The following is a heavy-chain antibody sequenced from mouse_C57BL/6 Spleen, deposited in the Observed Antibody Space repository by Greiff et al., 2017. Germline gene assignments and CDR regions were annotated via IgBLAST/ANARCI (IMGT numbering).Heavy chain of an antibody. Sequence: ESGPGLVKPSQSLSLTCSVTGYSITSGYYWNWIRQFPGNKLEWMGYISYDGSNNYNPSLKNRISITRNTSKNQFFLKLNSVTTEDTATYYCARDHYGIRRGYFDVWGTGTTVTVSS. V-gene: IGHV3-6*01. J-gene: IGHJ1*03. CDR2: ISYDGSN. D-gene: IGHD2-1*01. CDR3: ARDHYGIRRGYFDV. CDR1: GYSITSGYY.